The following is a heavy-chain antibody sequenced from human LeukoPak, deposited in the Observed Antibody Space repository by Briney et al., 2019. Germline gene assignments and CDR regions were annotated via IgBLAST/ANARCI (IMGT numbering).Heavy chain of an antibody. D-gene: IGHD3-10*01. V-gene: IGHV4-59*12. CDR2: IYYSGST. Sequence: SETLSLTCTVSGGSISSYYWSWIRQPPGKGLEWIGYIYYSGSTYYNPSLKSRVTISVDRSKNQFSLKLSSVTAADTAVYYCARSWSGFGDPVFDYWGQGTLVTVSS. CDR1: GGSISSYY. CDR3: ARSWSGFGDPVFDY. J-gene: IGHJ4*02.